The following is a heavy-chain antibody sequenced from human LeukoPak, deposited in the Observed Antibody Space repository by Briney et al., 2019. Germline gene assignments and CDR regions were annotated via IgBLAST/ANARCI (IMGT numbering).Heavy chain of an antibody. CDR1: GGTFSSYA. D-gene: IGHD2-2*02. V-gene: IGHV1-69*13. CDR3: ARENLVCSTSCYSFRHDAFDI. J-gene: IGHJ3*02. Sequence: GASVKVSCKASGGTFSSYAISWVRQAPGQGLEWMGGIIPIFGTANYAQKFQGRVTITADESTSTAYMELSSLRSEDTAVYYCARENLVCSTSCYSFRHDAFDIWGQGTMVTVSS. CDR2: IIPIFGTA.